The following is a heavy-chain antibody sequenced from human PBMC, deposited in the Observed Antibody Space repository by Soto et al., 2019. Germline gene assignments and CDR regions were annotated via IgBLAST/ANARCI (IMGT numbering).Heavy chain of an antibody. CDR1: GYTFTSYG. CDR2: ISAYNGNT. CDR3: ARDTDDDDSSGYEGWFDP. Sequence: ASVKVSCKASGYTFTSYGISWVRQAPGQGLEWMGWISAYNGNTNYAQKLQGRVTMTTDTSTSTAYMELRSLRSDDTAVYYCARDTDDDDSSGYEGWFDPWGQGTLVTVS. V-gene: IGHV1-18*04. D-gene: IGHD3-22*01. J-gene: IGHJ5*02.